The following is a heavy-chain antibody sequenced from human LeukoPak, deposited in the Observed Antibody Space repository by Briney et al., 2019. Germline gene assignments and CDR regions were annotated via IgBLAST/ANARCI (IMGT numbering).Heavy chain of an antibody. CDR3: ARDWEVNTAMVTVCMDY. CDR2: IKQDGSEK. V-gene: IGHV3-7*01. J-gene: IGHJ4*02. CDR1: GFTFSSYW. D-gene: IGHD5-18*01. Sequence: GGSLRLSCAASGFTFSSYWMSWVRQAPGKGLEWVANIKQDGSEKYYVDSVKGRFTISRDNAKNSLYLQMNSLRAEDTAVYYCARDWEVNTAMVTVCMDYWGQGTLVTVSS.